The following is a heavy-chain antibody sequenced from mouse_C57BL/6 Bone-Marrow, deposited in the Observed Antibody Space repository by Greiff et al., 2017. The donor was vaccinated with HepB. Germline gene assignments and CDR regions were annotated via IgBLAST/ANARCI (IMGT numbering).Heavy chain of an antibody. CDR1: GFSLTSYG. J-gene: IGHJ4*01. Sequence: VQLQESGPGLVQPSQSLSITCTVSGFSLTSYGVHWVRQSPGKGLEWLGVIWSGGSTDYNAAFISRLSISKDNSKSQVFFKMNSLQADDTAIYYCARKTGLRRGYAMDYWGQGTSVTVSS. V-gene: IGHV2-2*01. CDR3: ARKTGLRRGYAMDY. D-gene: IGHD2-4*01. CDR2: IWSGGST.